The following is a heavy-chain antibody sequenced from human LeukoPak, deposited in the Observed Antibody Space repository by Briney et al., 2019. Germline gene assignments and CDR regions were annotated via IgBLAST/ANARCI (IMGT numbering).Heavy chain of an antibody. CDR2: INSDGSST. V-gene: IGHV3-74*01. CDR1: GFTFSSYW. CDR3: ARVVGGSWIDY. J-gene: IGHJ4*02. D-gene: IGHD2-15*01. Sequence: PGGSLRLSCAASGFTFSSYWMHWVRQAPGKGLVWVSRINSDGSSTSYADSVKGRFTISRGNAKNTLYLQMNSLRAEDTAVYYCARVVGGSWIDYWGQGTLVTVSS.